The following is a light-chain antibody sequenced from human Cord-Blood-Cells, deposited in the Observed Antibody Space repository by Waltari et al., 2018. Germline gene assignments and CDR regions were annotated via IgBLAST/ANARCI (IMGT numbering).Light chain of an antibody. CDR1: SSDVGSYNL. J-gene: IGLJ2*01. V-gene: IGLV2-23*02. Sequence: QSALTQPASVSGSPGQSITISCTGTSSDVGSYNLVSWYQQHPGKAPKLMIYEVSKRPSGVSNRFSGSKAGNTASLTIAGLQAEDEADYCCCSYAGSSTVVVGGGTKLTVL. CDR2: EVS. CDR3: CSYAGSSTVV.